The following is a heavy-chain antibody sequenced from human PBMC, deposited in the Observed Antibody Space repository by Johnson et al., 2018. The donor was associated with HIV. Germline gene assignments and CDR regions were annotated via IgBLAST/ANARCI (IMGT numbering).Heavy chain of an antibody. D-gene: IGHD3-22*01. CDR3: ARVSDSDSN. CDR2: SNWNGGST. V-gene: IGHV3-20*04. J-gene: IGHJ3*01. CDR1: GFTFDDYC. Sequence: VQLVESGRGVVRPGGSLRVSCAASGFTFDDYCMSWVRQAPGKGLEWVSGSNWNGGSTGYGDSVKGRFTISRDNSKNTLYLQMNSLRAEDTAVYYCARVSDSDSNWGQGTMVTVSS.